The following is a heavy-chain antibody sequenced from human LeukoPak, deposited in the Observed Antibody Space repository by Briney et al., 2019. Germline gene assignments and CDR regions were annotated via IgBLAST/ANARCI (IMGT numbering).Heavy chain of an antibody. CDR3: AREQYCSSTSCYHY. V-gene: IGHV1-2*02. D-gene: IGHD2-2*01. Sequence: ASVKVSCKASGYTFTGYYMHWVRQAPGQGLEWMGWINPNSGGTNYAQKFQGRVTMTRDTSISTAYMELSRLRSDDTAVCYCAREQYCSSTSCYHYWGQGTLVTVSS. CDR1: GYTFTGYY. CDR2: INPNSGGT. J-gene: IGHJ4*02.